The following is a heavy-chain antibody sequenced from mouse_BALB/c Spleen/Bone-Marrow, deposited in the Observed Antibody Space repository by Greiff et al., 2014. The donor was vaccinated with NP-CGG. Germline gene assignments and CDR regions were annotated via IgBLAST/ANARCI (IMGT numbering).Heavy chain of an antibody. D-gene: IGHD2-5*01. V-gene: IGHV2-5*01. Sequence: QVQLQQSGPGLVQPSQSLSITCTVSGFSLTSYGVHWVRQSPGKGLEWLGEICSGSSTDYNADFMSSLSIINDNSKDQVFFKMSSQQTDETAKYYGVKNADSNGPYAWFAVWGAGTTVTVSS. CDR2: ICSGSST. CDR3: VKNADSNGPYAWFAV. J-gene: IGHJ1*01. CDR1: GFSLTSYG.